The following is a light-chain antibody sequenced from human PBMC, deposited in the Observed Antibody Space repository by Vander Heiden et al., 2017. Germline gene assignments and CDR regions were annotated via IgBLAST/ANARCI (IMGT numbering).Light chain of an antibody. CDR2: VDS. Sequence: SHVLTQPPSVSVAPGQTARITGGGNNIGSKSVHWYQQKPGQAPVLVVYVDSDRPSGIPERFSGSNSGNTATLTTSRVEAGDEADDYCQLCDSSSDHPDVVFGGGTKLTVL. CDR1: NIGSKS. J-gene: IGLJ2*01. CDR3: QLCDSSSDHPDVV. V-gene: IGLV3-21*02.